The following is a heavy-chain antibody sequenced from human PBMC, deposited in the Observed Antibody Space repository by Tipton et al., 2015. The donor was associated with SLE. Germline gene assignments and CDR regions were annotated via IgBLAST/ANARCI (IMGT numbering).Heavy chain of an antibody. Sequence: TLSLTCTVSGGSISSYYWSWIRQPPGKGLECIGTIDHSGGTFYKPSLNGRVTISADTSKNQFSLNLFSVTAADTAVYYCARRAARSLYYFDDWGQGTLVTVSS. V-gene: IGHV4-59*08. J-gene: IGHJ4*02. CDR2: IDHSGGT. CDR3: ARRAARSLYYFDD. CDR1: GGSISSYY. D-gene: IGHD6-6*01.